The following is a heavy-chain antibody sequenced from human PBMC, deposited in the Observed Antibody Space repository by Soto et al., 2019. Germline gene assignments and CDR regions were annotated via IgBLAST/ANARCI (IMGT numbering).Heavy chain of an antibody. CDR3: ALRSMAVVPEY. D-gene: IGHD3-22*01. CDR1: GDSISTYY. J-gene: IGHJ4*02. Sequence: QVQLQESGPGLVKPSETLSLTCAVSGDSISTYYCMWIRQPPGKVLESIGYLYYGRSANYNPSLKSRVTLSVDTSTNQCSLTLSSMTAADTAVYYCALRSMAVVPEYWGQGTLVTVSS. V-gene: IGHV4-59*01. CDR2: LYYGRSA.